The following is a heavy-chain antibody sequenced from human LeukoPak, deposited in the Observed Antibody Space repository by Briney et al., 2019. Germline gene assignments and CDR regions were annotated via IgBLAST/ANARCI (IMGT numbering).Heavy chain of an antibody. J-gene: IGHJ6*02. V-gene: IGHV4-39*01. Sequence: PSETLSLTCTVSGGSISSSSYYWGWIRQPPGKGLEWIGTVYYSGSTYYNPSLKSRVTISVDTSKNQFSLKLSSVTAADTAVYYCARQELGSYYYYGMDVWGQGTTVTVSS. CDR1: GGSISSSSYY. CDR2: VYYSGST. D-gene: IGHD7-27*01. CDR3: ARQELGSYYYYGMDV.